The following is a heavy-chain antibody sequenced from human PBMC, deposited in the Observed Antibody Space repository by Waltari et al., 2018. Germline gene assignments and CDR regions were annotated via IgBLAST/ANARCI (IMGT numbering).Heavy chain of an antibody. V-gene: IGHV3-23*01. J-gene: IGHJ6*02. D-gene: IGHD3-3*01. CDR2: ISGSGGST. CDR3: AKDRGTIFGVVIGPFGRYGMDV. Sequence: EVQLLESGGGLVQPGGSLRLSCAASGFTFSSYAMSWVRQAPGKGLEWVSAISGSGGSTYYADSVKGRFIISRDNSKNTLYLQMNSLRAEDTAVYYCAKDRGTIFGVVIGPFGRYGMDVWGQGTTVTVSS. CDR1: GFTFSSYA.